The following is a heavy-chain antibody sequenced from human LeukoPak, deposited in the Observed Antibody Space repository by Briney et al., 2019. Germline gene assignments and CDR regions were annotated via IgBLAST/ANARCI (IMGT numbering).Heavy chain of an antibody. CDR2: INPNSGGT. CDR1: GYTFTGYY. D-gene: IGHD4-17*01. J-gene: IGHJ4*02. V-gene: IGHV1-2*02. CDR3: ARNPDTPATVTNLGLDY. Sequence: ASVKVSCKASGYTFTGYYMHWVRQAPGQGLEWMGWINPNSGGTNYAQKFQGRVTMTRDTSISTAYMELSRLRSDDTAVYYCARNPDTPATVTNLGLDYWGQGTLVTVSS.